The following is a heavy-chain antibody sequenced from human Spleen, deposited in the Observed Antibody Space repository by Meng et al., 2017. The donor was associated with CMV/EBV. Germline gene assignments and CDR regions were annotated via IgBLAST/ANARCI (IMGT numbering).Heavy chain of an antibody. CDR3: ARDDYGIIDY. Sequence: IDGDSVSSNRAAWNWIRQSPSRGLEWLGRTYYRSKWYCDYAGSVKSRITISPDTSKNHFSLHLNSVTPQDTAVYYCARDDYGIIDYWGQGTLVTVSS. D-gene: IGHD4-17*01. CDR1: GDSVSSNRAA. J-gene: IGHJ4*02. CDR2: TYYRSKWYC. V-gene: IGHV6-1*01.